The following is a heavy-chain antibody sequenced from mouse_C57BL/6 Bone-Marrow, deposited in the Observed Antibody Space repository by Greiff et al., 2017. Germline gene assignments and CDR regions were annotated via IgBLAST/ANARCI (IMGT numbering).Heavy chain of an antibody. J-gene: IGHJ1*03. V-gene: IGHV1-63*01. Sequence: QVQLQQSGAELVRPGTSVKMSCKASGYTFTNYWIGWAKQRPGHGLEWIGDIYPGGGYTNYNEKFKGKATLTADKSSSTAYMQFRRLTSEDSAIYYCARGPPFTTVVRDWYFDVWGTGTTVTVSS. CDR2: IYPGGGYT. CDR1: GYTFTNYW. CDR3: ARGPPFTTVVRDWYFDV. D-gene: IGHD1-1*01.